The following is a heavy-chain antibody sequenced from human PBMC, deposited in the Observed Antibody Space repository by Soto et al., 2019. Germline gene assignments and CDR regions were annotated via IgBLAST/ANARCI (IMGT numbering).Heavy chain of an antibody. CDR2: TSGSGATT. CDR1: GFSLNNYD. V-gene: IGHV3-23*01. CDR3: AKGLYAGGSHVFDT. J-gene: IGHJ5*02. D-gene: IGHD5-12*01. Sequence: EVQLLESGGGGVQPGGSLRLSCAASGFSLNNYDMSWVRQAPGKGLEWVSGTSGSGATTYYADSVRGRFTISRDNYKNPLYLQLEALSAEDTVAYYSAKGLYAGGSHVFDTWGQGPLLTVSS.